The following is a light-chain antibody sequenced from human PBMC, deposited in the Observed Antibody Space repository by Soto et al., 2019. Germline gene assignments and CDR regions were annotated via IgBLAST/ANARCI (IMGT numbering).Light chain of an antibody. CDR1: QSITGY. V-gene: IGKV1-39*01. Sequence: DIQMPHSPSSLSPAVGDRVTITSRASQSITGYLNWYQQKPGKVPKLLIYAASTLQSGVPSRFSGSGSGTDFTLTLSSLQAEDFAVYYCQQYYDWWTFGQGTKVEVK. CDR2: AAS. J-gene: IGKJ1*01. CDR3: QQYYDWWT.